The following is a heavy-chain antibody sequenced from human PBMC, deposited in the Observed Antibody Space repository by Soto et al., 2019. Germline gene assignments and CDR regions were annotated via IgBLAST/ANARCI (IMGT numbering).Heavy chain of an antibody. V-gene: IGHV4-4*07. Sequence: SETLSLTCTVSGDFISYYSWAWIRQSAGKGLEWIGRVYSTGTIFYNPSLKSRATMSVDTSKNQFSLKLTSVNAADTAVYYCARDVFGRNTRAFDPWGQGTLVTVSS. CDR3: ARDVFGRNTRAFDP. CDR2: VYSTGTI. D-gene: IGHD3-10*01. J-gene: IGHJ5*02. CDR1: GDFISYYS.